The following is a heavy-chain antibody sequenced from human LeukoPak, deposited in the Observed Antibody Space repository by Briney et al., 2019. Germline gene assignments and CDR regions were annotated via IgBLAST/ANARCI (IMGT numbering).Heavy chain of an antibody. J-gene: IGHJ4*02. V-gene: IGHV4-34*01. D-gene: IGHD3-10*01. Sequence: SETLSLTCAVYGGSFSGYYWSWIRQPPGKGLEWIGEINHSGSTNYNPSLKSRVTISVDTSKNQFSLKLSSVTAADTAVYYCAGSYYNVIGYWGQGTLVTVSS. CDR2: INHSGST. CDR1: GGSFSGYY. CDR3: AGSYYNVIGY.